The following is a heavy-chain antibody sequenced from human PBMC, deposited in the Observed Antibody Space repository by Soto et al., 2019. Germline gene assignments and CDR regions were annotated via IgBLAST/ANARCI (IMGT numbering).Heavy chain of an antibody. V-gene: IGHV3-74*01. CDR1: GFTFSKYW. CDR2: INGDGSGT. D-gene: IGHD3-10*01. J-gene: IGHJ6*02. CDR3: ASERFGMYATDV. Sequence: EVQLVESGGGLAQPGGSLRLSCVASGFTFSKYWVHWVRQVPGEGLVWVSRINGDGSGTSYADSVEGRFTISRDNAKSTVYLQMNRLRAEDTSVYYCASERFGMYATDVWGQGTTVTVSS.